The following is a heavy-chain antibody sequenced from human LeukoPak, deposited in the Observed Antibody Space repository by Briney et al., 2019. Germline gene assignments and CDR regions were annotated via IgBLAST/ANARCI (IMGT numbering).Heavy chain of an antibody. CDR3: ARRATYYGSGSFSVWFDP. V-gene: IGHV1-8*03. D-gene: IGHD3-10*01. CDR2: MNPNSGNT. J-gene: IGHJ5*02. Sequence: ASVKVSCKASGYTFTTYDINWVRQATGQGLKWMGWMNPNSGNTGYAQNFQGRVTFTRNTSISTAYMELSSLRSEDTAVYYCARRATYYGSGSFSVWFDPWGQGTLVTVSS. CDR1: GYTFTTYD.